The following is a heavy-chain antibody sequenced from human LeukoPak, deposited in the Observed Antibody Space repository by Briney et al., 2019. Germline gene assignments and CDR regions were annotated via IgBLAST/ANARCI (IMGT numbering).Heavy chain of an antibody. CDR3: ARASTTFDD. CDR2: VSDGGST. J-gene: IGHJ4*02. V-gene: IGHV4-59*01. Sequence: SETLSLTCSVSGGSITSYYWSWIRQSPGKGLEWIGHVSDGGSTNYSPSLKGRVSISVDASKNQFSLNLRSVTAADTAVYFCARASTTFDDWGQGTLVTVSS. CDR1: GGSITSYY. D-gene: IGHD1-14*01.